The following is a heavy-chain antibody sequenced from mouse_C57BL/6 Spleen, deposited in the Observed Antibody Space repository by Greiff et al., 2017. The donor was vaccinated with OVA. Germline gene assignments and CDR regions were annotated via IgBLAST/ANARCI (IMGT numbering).Heavy chain of an antibody. Sequence: QVQLQQSGAELVKPGASVKLSCKASGYTFTSYWMHWVKQRPGQGLEWIGMIHPNSGSTNYNEKFKSKATLTVDKSSSTAYMQLSSLTSEDSAVYYCAREGSKTLFAYWGQGTLVTVSA. CDR3: AREGSKTLFAY. J-gene: IGHJ3*01. D-gene: IGHD2-5*01. CDR1: GYTFTSYW. CDR2: IHPNSGST. V-gene: IGHV1-64*01.